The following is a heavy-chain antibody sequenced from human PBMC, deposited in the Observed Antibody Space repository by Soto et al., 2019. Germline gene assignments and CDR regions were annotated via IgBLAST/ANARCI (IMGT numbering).Heavy chain of an antibody. J-gene: IGHJ6*02. CDR2: IDPSDSYT. CDR1: GYSFTSYW. V-gene: IGHV5-10-1*01. CDR3: ARRLSGLYYYGMDV. Sequence: GESLKISCKGSGYSFTSYWISWVRQMPGKGLEWMGRIDPSDSYTDYSPSFQGHVTISADKSISTAYLQWSSLKASDTAMYYCARRLSGLYYYGMDVWGQGTTVTVSS.